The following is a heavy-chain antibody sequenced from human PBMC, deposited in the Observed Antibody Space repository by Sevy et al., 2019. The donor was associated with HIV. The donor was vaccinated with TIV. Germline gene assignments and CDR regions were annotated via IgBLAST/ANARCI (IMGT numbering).Heavy chain of an antibody. CDR2: MNPNSGNT. V-gene: IGHV1-8*01. D-gene: IGHD3-22*01. J-gene: IGHJ4*02. CDR3: ARVLDYYDSSGYFHFPY. Sequence: ASVKVSCKASGYTFTSYDINWVRQATGQGLEWMGWMNPNSGNTGYAQKFQGRVTMTRNTSISTAYTELSSLRSEDTAVYYCARVLDYYDSSGYFHFPYWGQGTLVTVSS. CDR1: GYTFTSYD.